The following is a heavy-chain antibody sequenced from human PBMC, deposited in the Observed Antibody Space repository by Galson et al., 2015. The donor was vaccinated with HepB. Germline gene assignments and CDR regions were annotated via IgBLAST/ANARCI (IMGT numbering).Heavy chain of an antibody. Sequence: SVKVSCKASGYTFIDFGISCVRQAPGQGPEWMGWINTSNGKANYAQKLQDRVTMTTDPSTRTAYMDLRSVRSYDTAVYYCARVLGDVGGYGSGSFTTWGYWGQGTLVTVSS. V-gene: IGHV1-18*01. J-gene: IGHJ4*02. CDR2: INTSNGKA. D-gene: IGHD3-10*01. CDR1: GYTFIDFG. CDR3: ARVLGDVGGYGSGSFTTWGY.